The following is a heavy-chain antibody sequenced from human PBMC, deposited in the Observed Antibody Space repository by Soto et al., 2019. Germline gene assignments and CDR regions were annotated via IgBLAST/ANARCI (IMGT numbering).Heavy chain of an antibody. CDR2: INPSGGTT. V-gene: IGHV1-46*01. CDR1: GYTFTSYN. J-gene: IGHJ4*02. Sequence: QVQLVQSGAEVKKPGASVKVSCKASGYTFTSYNMHWVRQAPGQGLEWMGIINPSGGTTSYAQKFQGRATMTRDTSTSTVYMELSSLRSEDTAIYYCARDTSSWYRVDYWGQGTLVTVSS. D-gene: IGHD6-13*01. CDR3: ARDTSSWYRVDY.